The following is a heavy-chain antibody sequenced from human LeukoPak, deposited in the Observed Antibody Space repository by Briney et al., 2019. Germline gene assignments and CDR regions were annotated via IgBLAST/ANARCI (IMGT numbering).Heavy chain of an antibody. CDR1: GGSISSYY. D-gene: IGHD2-21*01. V-gene: IGHV4-59*08. CDR2: IYYRGSS. J-gene: IGHJ4*02. Sequence: SETLPTICTVSGGSISSYYWSWIRQPPGKGLEWIGYIYYRGSSNYNPSLKSRVNISVDTANNQFSLKLSSVTAADTAVYYCARQTKQKHFVYWGQGTLVTVSS. CDR3: ARQTKQKHFVY.